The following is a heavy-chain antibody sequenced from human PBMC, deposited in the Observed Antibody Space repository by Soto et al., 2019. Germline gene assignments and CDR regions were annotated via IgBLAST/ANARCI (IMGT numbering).Heavy chain of an antibody. CDR2: ISSNGVGT. CDR3: AGRARPHFYYMDL. V-gene: IGHV3-64*01. J-gene: IGHJ6*03. D-gene: IGHD6-6*01. CDR1: GFTLSGYA. Sequence: EVQLAESGGGLAQPGGSLRLSCAASGFTLSGYAMDWVRQAPGKGLEYVSGISSNGVGTYYANSVQGRFTISRDNSKNRWYLKMGSPRLKDVEVYYGAGRARPHFYYMDLWGKGATVTVSS.